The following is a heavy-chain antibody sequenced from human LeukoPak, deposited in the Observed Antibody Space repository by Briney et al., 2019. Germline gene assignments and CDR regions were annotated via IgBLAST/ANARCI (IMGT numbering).Heavy chain of an antibody. J-gene: IGHJ5*02. V-gene: IGHV4-39*07. CDR2: IYYSGST. Sequence: SETLSLTCTVSGGSISSSSYYWGWIRQPPGKGLEWIGSIYYSGSTYYNPSLKSRVTISVDTSKNQFSLKLSSVTAADTAVYYCARVVSLGIGWHNWFDPWGQGTLVTASS. D-gene: IGHD6-13*01. CDR1: GGSISSSSYY. CDR3: ARVVSLGIGWHNWFDP.